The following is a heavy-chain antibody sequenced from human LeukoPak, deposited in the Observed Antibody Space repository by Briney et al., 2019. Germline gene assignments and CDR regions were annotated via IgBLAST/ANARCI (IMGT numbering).Heavy chain of an antibody. CDR1: GGTFSGYA. Sequence: SVKVSCKASGGTFSGYAFSWVLQAPGQGLEWMGRIIPILGIANYAQKFQGRVTITADKSTSTAYMELSSLRSEDTAVYYCARGSSYYDSSGKGHYWGQGTLVTVSS. V-gene: IGHV1-69*04. CDR2: IIPILGIA. CDR3: ARGSSYYDSSGKGHY. D-gene: IGHD3-22*01. J-gene: IGHJ4*02.